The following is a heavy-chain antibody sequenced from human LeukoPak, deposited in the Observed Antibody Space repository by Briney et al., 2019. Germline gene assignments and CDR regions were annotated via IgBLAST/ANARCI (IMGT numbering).Heavy chain of an antibody. J-gene: IGHJ5*02. Sequence: GASVKVSCKVSGYTLTELSMHWVRQAPGKGLEWMGGFDPEDGETIYAQKFQGRVTMTEDTSTDTAYMELSSLRSEDTAVYYCATVRVLQPKYCSGGSCYLPKYNWFDPWGQGTLVTVSS. D-gene: IGHD2-15*01. V-gene: IGHV1-24*01. CDR3: ATVRVLQPKYCSGGSCYLPKYNWFDP. CDR2: FDPEDGET. CDR1: GYTLTELS.